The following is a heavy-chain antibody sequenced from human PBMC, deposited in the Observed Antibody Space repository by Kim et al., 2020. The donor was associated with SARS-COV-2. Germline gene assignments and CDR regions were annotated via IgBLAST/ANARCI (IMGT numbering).Heavy chain of an antibody. CDR3: AKQDCADDGRYYYYYGMDV. J-gene: IGHJ6*02. CDR2: ISWNSGSI. Sequence: GGSLRLSCAASGFTFDDYAMHWVRQAPGKGREWVSGISWNSGSIGYADSVKGRFTISRDNAKNSLYLQLNSLRAEDTALYYCAKQDCADDGRYYYYYGMDVWGQGTTVTVSS. D-gene: IGHD2-21*01. V-gene: IGHV3-9*01. CDR1: GFTFDDYA.